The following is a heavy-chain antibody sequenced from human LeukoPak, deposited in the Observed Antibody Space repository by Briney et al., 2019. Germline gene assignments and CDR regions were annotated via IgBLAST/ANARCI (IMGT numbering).Heavy chain of an antibody. V-gene: IGHV4-59*01. CDR1: GGSISSYY. Sequence: PSETLSLTCTVSGGSISSYYWNWIRQPPGKGLDWIGYIYYSGSTNYNPSLKSRVTISIDTSQNQFSLKLSSVTAADTAVYYCARGSTMGYSSSWYKWGQGTLVTVSS. CDR3: ARGSTMGYSSSWYK. CDR2: IYYSGST. D-gene: IGHD6-13*01. J-gene: IGHJ4*02.